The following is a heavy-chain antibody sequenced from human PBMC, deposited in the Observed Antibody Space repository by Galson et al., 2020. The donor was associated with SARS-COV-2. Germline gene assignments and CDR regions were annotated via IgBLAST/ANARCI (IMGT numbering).Heavy chain of an antibody. D-gene: IGHD2-2*01. CDR3: AKDSSRDGTNLDY. Sequence: GGSLRLSCAASGFTFDDYAMHWVRQAPGKGLEWVSGISWNSGSIGYADSVKGRFTISRDNAKNSLYLQMNSLRAEDTALYYCAKDSSRDGTNLDYWGQGTLVTVSS. V-gene: IGHV3-9*01. J-gene: IGHJ4*02. CDR1: GFTFDDYA. CDR2: ISWNSGSI.